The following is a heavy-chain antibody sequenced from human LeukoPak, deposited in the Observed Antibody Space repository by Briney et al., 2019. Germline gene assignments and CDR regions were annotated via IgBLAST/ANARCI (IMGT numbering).Heavy chain of an antibody. CDR3: ASQGYCSSTSCYPFDY. D-gene: IGHD2-2*01. CDR1: GVSMRGAY. CDR2: IYYSGST. Sequence: SETLSLTCTVSGVSMRGAYWSWIRQPPGKGLEWIGSIYYSGSTYYNSSLKSRVTISVDTSKNQFSLKLSSVTAADTAVYYCASQGYCSSTSCYPFDYWGQGTLVIVSS. J-gene: IGHJ4*02. V-gene: IGHV4-39*01.